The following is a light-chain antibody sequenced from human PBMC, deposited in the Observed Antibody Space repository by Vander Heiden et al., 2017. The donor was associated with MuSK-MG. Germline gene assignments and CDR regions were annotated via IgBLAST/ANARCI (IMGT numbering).Light chain of an antibody. CDR1: QSVSNN. Sequence: EIVLPHSPSSLSASAGERATLSCRASQSVSNNLAWYQQKPGQAPRLLIYGASTRDTGVPARFSGSGSGTEFTLTISSLQSEDFAVYYCQQDNNWPFTFGHGTKVDIK. V-gene: IGKV3D-15*01. CDR2: GAS. CDR3: QQDNNWPFT. J-gene: IGKJ3*01.